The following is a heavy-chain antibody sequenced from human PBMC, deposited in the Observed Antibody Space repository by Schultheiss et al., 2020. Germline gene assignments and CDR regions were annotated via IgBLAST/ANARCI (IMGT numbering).Heavy chain of an antibody. CDR3: ARGKITIFGVATNWFDP. V-gene: IGHV4-59*12. J-gene: IGHJ5*02. CDR1: GGSISNSY. Sequence: SETLSLTCTVSGGSISNSYWSWIRQPPGKGLEWIGYIYHGGRTYYNPSLNSRVTISIDKSKNQFSLNLRSVTAADTAKYYCARGKITIFGVATNWFDPWGQGTLVTVSS. CDR2: IYHGGRT. D-gene: IGHD3-3*01.